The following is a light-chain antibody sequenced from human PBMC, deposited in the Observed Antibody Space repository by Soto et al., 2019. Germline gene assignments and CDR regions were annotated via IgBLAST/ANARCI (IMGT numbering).Light chain of an antibody. CDR1: TSDIGGYNP. Sequence: LTQPASVSGSPGQSITVSCTGTTSDIGGYNPVTWYQQHPGKVPKLMIYDVSNRPSGVSNRFSGSKSGNTASLTISGLQAKDEADYYCSSYTSSSTLVFGTGTKVTV. J-gene: IGLJ1*01. CDR2: DVS. V-gene: IGLV2-14*01. CDR3: SSYTSSSTLV.